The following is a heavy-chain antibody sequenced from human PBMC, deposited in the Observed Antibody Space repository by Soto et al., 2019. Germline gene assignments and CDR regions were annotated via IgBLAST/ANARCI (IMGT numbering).Heavy chain of an antibody. J-gene: IGHJ4*02. CDR2: ISRSSSTI. Sequence: GGSLRLSCAASGFTFSTYTMNWVRQAPGKGLEWVSSISRSSSTIHYADSVKGRFTISRDNAKNSLYLQMNSLRDEDTAVYYCATEGCEYWGQGALVTVSS. D-gene: IGHD6-6*01. V-gene: IGHV3-48*02. CDR1: GFTFSTYT. CDR3: ATEGCEY.